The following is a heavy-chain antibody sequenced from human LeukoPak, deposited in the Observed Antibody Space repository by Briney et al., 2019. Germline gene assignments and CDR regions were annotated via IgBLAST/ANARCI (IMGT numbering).Heavy chain of an antibody. Sequence: GGSLRLSCAASGFTFSNAWMSWVRQAPGKGLEWVSSISSSSYIYYADSVKGRFTISRDNAKNSLYLQMNSLRAEDTAVYYCARDRRDYMDVWGKGTTVTISS. J-gene: IGHJ6*03. CDR3: ARDRRDYMDV. V-gene: IGHV3-69-1*01. CDR2: ISSSSYI. CDR1: GFTFSNAW.